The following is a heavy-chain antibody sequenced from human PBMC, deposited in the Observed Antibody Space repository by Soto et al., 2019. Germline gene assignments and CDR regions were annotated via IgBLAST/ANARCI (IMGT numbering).Heavy chain of an antibody. Sequence: GSLKISCKGSGYSFTSYWISWVRQMPGKGLEWMGRIDPSDSYTNYSPSFQGHVTISADKSISTAYLQWSSLKASDTAMYYCAGKKAGYYYGMDVWGQGTTVTVSS. CDR2: IDPSDSYT. CDR1: GYSFTSYW. V-gene: IGHV5-10-1*01. CDR3: AGKKAGYYYGMDV. J-gene: IGHJ6*02.